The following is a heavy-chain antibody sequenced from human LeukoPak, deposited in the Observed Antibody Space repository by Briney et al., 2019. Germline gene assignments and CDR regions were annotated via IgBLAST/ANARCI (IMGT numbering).Heavy chain of an antibody. V-gene: IGHV1-2*02. J-gene: IGHJ4*02. Sequence: ASVKVSCKASGYTFTSYGISWVRQAPGQGLEWMGWINPNSGGTNYAQKFQGRVTMTRDTSISTAYMELSRLRSDDTAVYYCARGQTYDYWGQGTLVTVSS. CDR1: GYTFTSYG. CDR2: INPNSGGT. CDR3: ARGQTYDY.